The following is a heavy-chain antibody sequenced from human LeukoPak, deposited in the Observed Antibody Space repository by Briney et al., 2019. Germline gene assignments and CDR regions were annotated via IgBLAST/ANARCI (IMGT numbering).Heavy chain of an antibody. J-gene: IGHJ3*02. CDR1: GFTFSNAW. CDR2: IKRNADAGTT. CDR3: ARRGLVGVTDAFDM. V-gene: IGHV3-15*01. Sequence: GGSLRLSCAASGFTFSNAWMNWVRQAPGKGLEWVGRIKRNADAGTTDYATPVKGRFTISRDNSKNTLYLQMNSLRVEDTAIYYCARRGLVGVTDAFDMWGQGTMVTASS. D-gene: IGHD1-26*01.